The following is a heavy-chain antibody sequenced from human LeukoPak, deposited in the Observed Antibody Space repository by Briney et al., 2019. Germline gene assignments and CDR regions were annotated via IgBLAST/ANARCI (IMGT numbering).Heavy chain of an antibody. CDR2: IRYDGSNK. D-gene: IGHD3-22*01. CDR3: AKGSYYYDSSGYFDY. Sequence: GGSLRLSCAASGFTFSSYGMRWVRLAPGKGLEWVAFIRYDGSNKYYADSVKGRFTISRDNSKNTLYLQMNSLRAEDTAVYYCAKGSYYYDSSGYFDYWGQGTLVTVSS. J-gene: IGHJ4*02. V-gene: IGHV3-30*02. CDR1: GFTFSSYG.